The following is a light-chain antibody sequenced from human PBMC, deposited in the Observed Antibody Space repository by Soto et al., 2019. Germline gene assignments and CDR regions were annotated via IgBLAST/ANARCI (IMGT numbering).Light chain of an antibody. V-gene: IGKV3-20*01. CDR2: GAS. Sequence: EIVLTQSPGTLSLSPGERATLSCRASQSVSSSYLAWYQQKPGQAPRLLIYGASSRATGIPDRFSGSGSGIDFNLTISRLEPEDFAVYYCQQYDSSPWTFGQGTKVEIK. CDR1: QSVSSSY. CDR3: QQYDSSPWT. J-gene: IGKJ1*01.